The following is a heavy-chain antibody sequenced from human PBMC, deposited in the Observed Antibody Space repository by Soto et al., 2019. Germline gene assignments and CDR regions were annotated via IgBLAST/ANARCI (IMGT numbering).Heavy chain of an antibody. V-gene: IGHV4-39*01. Sequence: PSATLSLTSTFPRGSIVNTICHRAWFRQPPGKGLEWIASIKYSGTTFYNPSLKSRVTLSVDTSKNQFALKLSSVTAAETAVYYCARHGITGSYYDAFDIWGQGTMVT. CDR1: RGSIVNTICH. CDR3: ARHGITGSYYDAFDI. J-gene: IGHJ3*02. D-gene: IGHD1-26*01. CDR2: IKYSGTT.